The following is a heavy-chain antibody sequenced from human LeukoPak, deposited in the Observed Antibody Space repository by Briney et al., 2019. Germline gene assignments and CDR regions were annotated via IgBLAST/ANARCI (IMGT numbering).Heavy chain of an antibody. CDR1: GYSISSGYY. CDR3: ARDGDYVGAFDY. CDR2: IYHSGST. V-gene: IGHV4-38-2*02. J-gene: IGHJ4*02. Sequence: PSETLSLTCTVSGYSISSGYYWGWIRQPPGKGLDWIGSIYHSGSTYYNPSLKSRVTISVDTSKNQFSLKLSSVTAADTAVYYCARDGDYVGAFDYWGQRTLVTVSS. D-gene: IGHD4-17*01.